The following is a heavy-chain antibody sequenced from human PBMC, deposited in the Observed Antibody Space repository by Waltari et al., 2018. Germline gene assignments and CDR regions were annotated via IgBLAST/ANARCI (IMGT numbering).Heavy chain of an antibody. CDR2: IKSKTDGGTT. CDR1: GFTFSNAW. CDR3: TTGGHYDLWSGYLNWFDP. D-gene: IGHD3-3*01. J-gene: IGHJ5*02. V-gene: IGHV3-15*01. Sequence: EVQLVESGGGLVRPGGSLRLSCVASGFTFSNAWLSWFRQAPGRGLQWVGRIKSKTDGGTTDYAAPVKGRFTISRDDSKNTLYLQMNSLKTEETAVYYCTTGGHYDLWSGYLNWFDPWGQGTMVTVSS.